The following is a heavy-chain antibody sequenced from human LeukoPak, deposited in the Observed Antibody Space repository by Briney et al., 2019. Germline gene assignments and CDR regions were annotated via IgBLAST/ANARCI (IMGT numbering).Heavy chain of an antibody. CDR1: GFTFSSYS. Sequence: GGSLRLSCAASGFTFSSYSMNWVRQAPGKGLEWVSSISSSSSYIYYADSVKGRFTTSRDNAKNSLYLQMNSLRAEDTAVYFCARGHPHSSSYYGSFDFWGQGTLVTVSS. CDR2: ISSSSSYI. D-gene: IGHD6-13*01. V-gene: IGHV3-21*01. J-gene: IGHJ4*02. CDR3: ARGHPHSSSYYGSFDF.